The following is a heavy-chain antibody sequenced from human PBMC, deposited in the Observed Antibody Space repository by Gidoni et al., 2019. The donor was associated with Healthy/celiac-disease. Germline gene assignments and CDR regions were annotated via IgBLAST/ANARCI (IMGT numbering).Heavy chain of an antibody. CDR1: GGSFSGHY. Sequence: QVQLQQWGAGLLKPSETLSLTCAVYGGSFSGHYWSWIRQPPGKGLEWIGEINHSGSTNYNPSLKSRVTISVDTSKNQFSLKLSSVTAADTAVYYCARGRTGRNWFDPWGQGTLVTVSS. CDR3: ARGRTGRNWFDP. CDR2: INHSGST. D-gene: IGHD1-1*01. V-gene: IGHV4-34*01. J-gene: IGHJ5*02.